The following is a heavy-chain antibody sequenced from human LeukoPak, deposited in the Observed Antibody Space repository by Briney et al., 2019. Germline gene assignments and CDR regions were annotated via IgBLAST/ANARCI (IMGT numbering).Heavy chain of an antibody. CDR1: GFTFSSHA. V-gene: IGHV4-34*01. CDR2: INHSGST. Sequence: PGGSLRLSCAASGFTFSSHAMSWIRQPPGKGLEWIGEINHSGSTNYNPSLKSRVTISVDTSKNQFSLKLSSVTAADTAVYYCARLPLWGQGTLVTVSS. CDR3: ARLPL. J-gene: IGHJ4*02.